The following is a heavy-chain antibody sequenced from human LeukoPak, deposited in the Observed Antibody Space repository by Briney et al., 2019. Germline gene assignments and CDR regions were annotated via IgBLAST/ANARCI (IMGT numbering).Heavy chain of an antibody. J-gene: IGHJ6*02. V-gene: IGHV3-30-3*01. CDR1: GFTFSSYA. CDR3: ARDVGPAAMDYYGMDV. D-gene: IGHD2-2*01. Sequence: GGSLRLSCAASGFTFSSYAMHWVRQAPGKGLEWVAVISYDGSNKYYADSVKGRFTISRDNSKNTLYLQMNSLRAEDTAVYYCARDVGPAAMDYYGMDVWGQGTTVTVSS. CDR2: ISYDGSNK.